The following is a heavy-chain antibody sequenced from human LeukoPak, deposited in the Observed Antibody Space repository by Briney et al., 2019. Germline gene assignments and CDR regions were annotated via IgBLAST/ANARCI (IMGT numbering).Heavy chain of an antibody. D-gene: IGHD3-9*01. CDR2: FDPEDGET. J-gene: IGHJ6*02. CDR1: GYTLTELS. Sequence: GASVKVSCKVSGYTLTELSMHWVRQAPGKGLEWMGGFDPEDGETIYAQKFQGRVTMTEDTSTDTAYMELSSLRSEDTAVYYCATDHRRRYDILTGIYYYYGMDVWGQGTTVTVSS. CDR3: ATDHRRRYDILTGIYYYYGMDV. V-gene: IGHV1-24*01.